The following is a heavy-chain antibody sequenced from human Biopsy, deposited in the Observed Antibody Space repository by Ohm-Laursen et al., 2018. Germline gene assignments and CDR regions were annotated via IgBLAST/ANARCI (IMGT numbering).Heavy chain of an antibody. CDR3: AKRGVERGRPLAY. Sequence: SSVKVSCKASGGTFSSFGISWVRQAPGRGLEWMGEINSMFGTTNYAQTFQGRVTITADESTSTAYMEVSSLRSEDTAVYYCAKRGVERGRPLAYWGQGTLVTVSS. V-gene: IGHV1-69*01. CDR2: INSMFGTT. CDR1: GGTFSSFG. D-gene: IGHD1-1*01. J-gene: IGHJ4*02.